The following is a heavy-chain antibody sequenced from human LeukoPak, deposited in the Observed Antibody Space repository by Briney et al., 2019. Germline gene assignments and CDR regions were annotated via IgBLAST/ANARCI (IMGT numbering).Heavy chain of an antibody. V-gene: IGHV3-23*01. CDR1: VLTST. J-gene: IGHJ6*03. CDR2: ISASGGGT. CDR3: ATCDPNFYYMDV. Sequence: GGSLRLSCAISVLTSTISWVRHAPGKGLEWVSSISASGGGTHYAGSAKGRFTISRDNSKNSVYLQSSSLRVDDTGKYFCATCDPNFYYMDVWGKGTTVSVSS. D-gene: IGHD2-21*02.